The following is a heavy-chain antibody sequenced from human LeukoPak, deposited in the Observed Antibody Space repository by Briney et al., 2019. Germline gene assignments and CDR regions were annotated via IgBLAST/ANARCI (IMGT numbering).Heavy chain of an antibody. Sequence: GGSLRLSCAASGFTFSSYAMSWVRQAPGKGLEWVSAISGSGGSTYYADSVKGRFTISRDNSKNTLYLQMNSLRAEDTAVYYCAREKGYCSGGSCPNNYYGMDVWGQGTTVTVSS. J-gene: IGHJ6*02. CDR2: ISGSGGST. CDR3: AREKGYCSGGSCPNNYYGMDV. D-gene: IGHD2-15*01. V-gene: IGHV3-23*01. CDR1: GFTFSSYA.